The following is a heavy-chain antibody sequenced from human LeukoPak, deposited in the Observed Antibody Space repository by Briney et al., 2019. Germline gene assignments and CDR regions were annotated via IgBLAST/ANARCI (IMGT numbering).Heavy chain of an antibody. J-gene: IGHJ4*02. CDR2: IRSKAYGGTT. V-gene: IGHV3-49*03. CDR1: GFTFGDYA. CDR3: TRVPYCGGDCYSSDY. D-gene: IGHD2-21*02. Sequence: GGSLRLSCTASGFTFGDYAMSWFRQAPGKGLEWVGFIRSKAYGGTTEYAASVKGRFTISRDDSKSIAYLQMNSLKTEDTAVYYCTRVPYCGGDCYSSDYWGQGTLVTVSS.